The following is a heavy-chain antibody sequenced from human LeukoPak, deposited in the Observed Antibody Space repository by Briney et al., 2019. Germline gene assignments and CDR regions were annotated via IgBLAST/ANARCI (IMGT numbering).Heavy chain of an antibody. CDR1: GGSFSGYY. J-gene: IGHJ5*02. CDR2: INHSGST. V-gene: IGHV4-34*01. Sequence: SSETLSLTCAVYGGSFSGYYWSWIRQPPGKGQEWIGEINHSGSTNYNPSLKSRVTISVDTSKNQFSLKLSSVTAADTAVYYCAREEDYYDSSGYYSNLWGQGTLVTVSS. D-gene: IGHD3-22*01. CDR3: AREEDYYDSSGYYSNL.